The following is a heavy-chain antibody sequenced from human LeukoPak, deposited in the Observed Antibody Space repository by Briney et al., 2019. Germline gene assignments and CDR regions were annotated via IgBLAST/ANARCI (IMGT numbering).Heavy chain of an antibody. CDR3: ARGYSSSSGVDY. V-gene: IGHV3-21*01. CDR1: GFTFSSYS. CDR2: ISSSSSYI. Sequence: GGSLRLSCAASGFTFSSYSMNWVRQAPGKGLEWVSSISSSSSYIYYADSVKGRFTISRDNAKDSLYLQMNSLRAEDTAVYYCARGYSSSSGVDYWGQGTLVTVSS. D-gene: IGHD6-6*01. J-gene: IGHJ4*02.